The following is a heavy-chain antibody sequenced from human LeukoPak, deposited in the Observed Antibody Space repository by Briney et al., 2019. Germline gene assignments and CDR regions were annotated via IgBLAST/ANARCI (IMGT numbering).Heavy chain of an antibody. J-gene: IGHJ4*02. CDR3: ARGAISSWYED. V-gene: IGHV3-66*01. CDR1: GFTVSSNY. Sequence: PGGSLRLSCAGSGFTVSSNYMSWVRQALGKGLEWVSVLYSGGSIFYADSVKGRFTISRDISKNMLLLQMNSLRADDTAVYYCARGAISSWYEDWGQGTLVTVSS. CDR2: LYSGGSI. D-gene: IGHD6-13*01.